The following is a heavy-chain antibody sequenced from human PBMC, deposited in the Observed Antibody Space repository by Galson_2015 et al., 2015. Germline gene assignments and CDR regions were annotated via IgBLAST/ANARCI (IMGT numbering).Heavy chain of an antibody. CDR1: GFTFDDYA. J-gene: IGHJ5*02. CDR2: ISWNSSTI. V-gene: IGHV3-9*01. CDR3: ARESLLWFGELLYENWFDP. Sequence: SLRLSCAASGFTFDDYAMHWVRQAPGKGLEWVSGISWNSSTIYYADSVKGRFTISRDNAKNSLYLQMNSLRAEDTAVYYCARESLLWFGELLYENWFDPWGQGTLVTVSS. D-gene: IGHD3-10*01.